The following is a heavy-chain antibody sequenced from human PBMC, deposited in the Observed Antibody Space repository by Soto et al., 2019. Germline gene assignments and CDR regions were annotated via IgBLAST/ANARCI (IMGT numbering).Heavy chain of an antibody. CDR1: RDTFSSYA. J-gene: IGHJ5*02. D-gene: IGHD2-21*01. CDR3: ARAVVPKSNWFDP. V-gene: IGHV1-69*13. Sequence: SVKVSCKASRDTFSSYAITWVRQAPGQGLEWMGGIIPTFGSPKYAQSFQGRLTITADASTYTAYMELASLTSDDTAVYYCARAVVPKSNWFDPWGQGTLVTVSS. CDR2: IIPTFGSP.